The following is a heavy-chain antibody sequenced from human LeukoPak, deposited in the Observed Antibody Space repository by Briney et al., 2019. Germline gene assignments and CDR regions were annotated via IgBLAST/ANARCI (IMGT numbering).Heavy chain of an antibody. CDR3: ARVYQSAEYYFDY. Sequence: SETLSLTCTVSGGSIDSYYWSWIRQPPGKGLEWMGYSYYTGSTEYHSSLKSRVTISLDTSKNQFSLKLTSVTAADTAVYYCARVYQSAEYYFDYWGQGNLVSVSS. J-gene: IGHJ4*02. CDR2: SYYTGST. CDR1: GGSIDSYY. V-gene: IGHV4-59*01. D-gene: IGHD2-2*01.